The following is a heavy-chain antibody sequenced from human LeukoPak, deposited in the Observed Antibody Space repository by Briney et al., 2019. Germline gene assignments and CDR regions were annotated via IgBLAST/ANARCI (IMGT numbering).Heavy chain of an antibody. Sequence: ASVKVSCKASGGTFSSYAISWVRQAPGQGLEWMGGIIPIFGTANYAQKFQGRVTITADESTSTAYMELSSLRSEDTAVYYCARDAGSSSWFSYNWFDPWGQGTLVTVSS. J-gene: IGHJ5*02. D-gene: IGHD6-13*01. CDR3: ARDAGSSSWFSYNWFDP. CDR1: GGTFSSYA. V-gene: IGHV1-69*13. CDR2: IIPIFGTA.